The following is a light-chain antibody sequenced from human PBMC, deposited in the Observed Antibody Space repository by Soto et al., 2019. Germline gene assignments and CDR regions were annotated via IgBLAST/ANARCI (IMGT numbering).Light chain of an antibody. Sequence: QSALTQPRSVSGSPGQSVTISCTGTSSDVGGYNYVSWYQQHPGKAPKLMIYDVSKRPSGVPDRFSGSKSGNTASLTISGLQAEDEAGYYCCSYAGSYTHVVFGGGTMLTVL. V-gene: IGLV2-11*01. J-gene: IGLJ2*01. CDR3: CSYAGSYTHVV. CDR1: SSDVGGYNY. CDR2: DVS.